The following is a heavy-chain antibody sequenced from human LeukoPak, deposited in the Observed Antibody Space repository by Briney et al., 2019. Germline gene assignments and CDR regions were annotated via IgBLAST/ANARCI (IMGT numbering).Heavy chain of an antibody. CDR1: GYTFTSYA. D-gene: IGHD6-6*01. Sequence: ASVKVSCKASGYTFTSYAMNWVRQAPGQGLEWMGWINTNTGNPTYAQGFTGRFVFSMDTSVSTAYLQISSLKPEDTAGYYCASLYSSASSYYYYGMDVWGKGTSVTVSS. CDR3: ASLYSSASSYYYYGMDV. CDR2: INTNTGNP. J-gene: IGHJ6*04. V-gene: IGHV7-4-1*02.